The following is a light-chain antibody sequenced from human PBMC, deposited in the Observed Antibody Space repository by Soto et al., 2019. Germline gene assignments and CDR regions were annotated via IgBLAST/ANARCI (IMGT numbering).Light chain of an antibody. CDR1: SSNIGAGYD. CDR3: AAWDDSLNGPV. J-gene: IGLJ3*02. V-gene: IGLV1-40*01. CDR2: AYA. Sequence: QSVLTQPPSVSGAPGQRVTISCNGSSSNIGAGYDVHWYQRLPGTAPKLLIYAYAKRPSGVPDRFSGSKSGTSASLAITGLQADDEADYYCAAWDDSLNGPVFGGGTKLTVL.